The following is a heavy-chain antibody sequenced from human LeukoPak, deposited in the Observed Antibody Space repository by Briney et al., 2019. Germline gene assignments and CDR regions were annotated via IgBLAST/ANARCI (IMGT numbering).Heavy chain of an antibody. V-gene: IGHV4-34*01. CDR3: ARDRPGESSLDY. CDR2: INHSGST. D-gene: IGHD3-10*01. J-gene: IGHJ4*02. CDR1: GGSFSGYY. Sequence: QPSETLSLTCAVYGGSFSGYYWSWIRQPPGKGLEWIGEINHSGSTNYNPSLKSRVTISVDTSKNQFSLNLGSVTAADTAVYYCARDRPGESSLDYWGQGILVTVSS.